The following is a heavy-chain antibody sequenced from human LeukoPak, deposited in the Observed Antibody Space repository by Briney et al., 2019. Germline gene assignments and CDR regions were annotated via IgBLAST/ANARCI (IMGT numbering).Heavy chain of an antibody. V-gene: IGHV1-69*13. J-gene: IGHJ4*02. D-gene: IGHD7-27*01. Sequence: SVKVSCKASGGTFSSYAISWVRRAPGQGLEGMGGIIPIFGTANYAQKFQGRVTITADESTSTAYMELSSLRSEDTAVYYCARRALGHWGSPLFDYWGQGTLVTVSS. CDR2: IIPIFGTA. CDR3: ARRALGHWGSPLFDY. CDR1: GGTFSSYA.